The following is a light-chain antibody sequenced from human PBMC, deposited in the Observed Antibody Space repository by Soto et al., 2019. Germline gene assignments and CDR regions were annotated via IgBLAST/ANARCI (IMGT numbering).Light chain of an antibody. CDR2: AAS. V-gene: IGKV1-9*01. J-gene: IGKJ3*01. CDR1: QDVSRY. Sequence: DIQLTQSPSFLSASVGDRVTITCRASQDVSRYLAWYQQKPGKAPNLLIYAASTLRSGVTSRFSGSGSETEFTLTISSLQPEDFATYYCQQINSHVFAFGPGTKVDIK. CDR3: QQINSHVFA.